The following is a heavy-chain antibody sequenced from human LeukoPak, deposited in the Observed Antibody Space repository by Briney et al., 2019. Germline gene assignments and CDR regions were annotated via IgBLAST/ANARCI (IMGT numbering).Heavy chain of an antibody. D-gene: IGHD3-3*01. CDR3: ARDNVLRFLEWLLPDAFDI. Sequence: ASVKVSCKASGYTFTSYCMHWVRQAPGQGLEWMGIINPSGGSTSYAQKFQGRVTMTRDTSTSTVYMELSSLRSEDTAVYYCARDNVLRFLEWLLPDAFDIWGQGTMVTVSS. CDR1: GYTFTSYC. V-gene: IGHV1-46*01. J-gene: IGHJ3*02. CDR2: INPSGGST.